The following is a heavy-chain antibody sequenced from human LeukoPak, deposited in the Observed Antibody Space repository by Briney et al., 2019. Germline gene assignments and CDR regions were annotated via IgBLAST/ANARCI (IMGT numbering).Heavy chain of an antibody. Sequence: SETLSLTCTVSGGSISNYYWSWIRQPAGKGLEWIGLIYTSGSTNYNPSLKSRVTISVDTSKNQFSLKLSSVTAADTAVYYCARRVVVAATIDYWGQGTLVTVSS. V-gene: IGHV4-4*07. J-gene: IGHJ4*02. CDR3: ARRVVVAATIDY. D-gene: IGHD2-15*01. CDR2: IYTSGST. CDR1: GGSISNYY.